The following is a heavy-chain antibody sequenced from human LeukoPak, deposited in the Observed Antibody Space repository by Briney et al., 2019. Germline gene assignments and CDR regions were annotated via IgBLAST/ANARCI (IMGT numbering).Heavy chain of an antibody. D-gene: IGHD6-13*01. CDR3: ARLDRIAAAAY. Sequence: GGSLRLSCAASGFTFSSYSMNWVRQAPGKGLEWVSSIGSSSSYIYYADSVKGRFTISRDNAKNSLYLQMNSLRAEDTAVYYCARLDRIAAAAYWGQGTLVTVSS. J-gene: IGHJ4*02. CDR1: GFTFSSYS. V-gene: IGHV3-21*01. CDR2: IGSSSSYI.